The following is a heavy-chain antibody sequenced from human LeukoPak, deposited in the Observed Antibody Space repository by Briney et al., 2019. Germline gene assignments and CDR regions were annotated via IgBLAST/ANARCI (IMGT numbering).Heavy chain of an antibody. Sequence: PGGSLRLSCAASGFTFSDYSMNWVRQTPGKGPAWILFISRTSGPIYYADSVQGRFTISRDNAKNSLYLQMNSLRAEDTAVYYCARDTGPYGDGYVLAAYYYYYGMDVWGQGTTVTVSS. CDR2: ISRTSGPI. V-gene: IGHV3-48*04. CDR3: ARDTGPYGDGYVLAAYYYYYGMDV. D-gene: IGHD5-24*01. J-gene: IGHJ6*02. CDR1: GFTFSDYS.